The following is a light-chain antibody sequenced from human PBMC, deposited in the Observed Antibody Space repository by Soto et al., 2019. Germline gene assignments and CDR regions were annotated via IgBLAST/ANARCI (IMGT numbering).Light chain of an antibody. CDR1: QSISSW. J-gene: IGKJ1*01. CDR2: DAS. CDR3: QQYKT. Sequence: DIQMTQSPSTLSASVGDRVTITCRASQSISSWLAWYQQKPGKAPKLLIYDASSLESGVPSRFSGSGSGTEFTLTNNSLQPDDFATYYCQQYKTFGQGTKVEIK. V-gene: IGKV1-5*01.